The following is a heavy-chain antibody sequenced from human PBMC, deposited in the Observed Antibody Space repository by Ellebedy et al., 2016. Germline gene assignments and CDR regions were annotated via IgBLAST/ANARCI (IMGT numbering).Heavy chain of an antibody. Sequence: GESLKISCAASGFTFSSYAMSWVRQAPGKGLEWVSAISGSGGSTYYADSVKGRFTISRDNSKNTLYLQMNSLRAEDTAVYCCARETGYYMAGINWFDPWGQGTLVTVSS. D-gene: IGHD3-9*01. J-gene: IGHJ5*02. V-gene: IGHV3-23*01. CDR1: GFTFSSYA. CDR3: ARETGYYMAGINWFDP. CDR2: ISGSGGST.